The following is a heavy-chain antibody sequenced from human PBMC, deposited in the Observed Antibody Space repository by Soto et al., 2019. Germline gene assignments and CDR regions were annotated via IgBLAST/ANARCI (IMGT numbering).Heavy chain of an antibody. CDR2: IYCSGST. CDR3: ARHAPYCSSTSHCAYGMDV. D-gene: IGHD2-2*01. Sequence: SETLSLTCTVSGGSIGSYYWSWIRQPPGKGLEWIGYIYCSGSTHYNPSLKSRVTISVDTSKNQFSLKLSSVTAADTAVYYCARHAPYCSSTSHCAYGMDVWGQGTTVTVSS. CDR1: GGSIGSYY. V-gene: IGHV4-59*08. J-gene: IGHJ6*02.